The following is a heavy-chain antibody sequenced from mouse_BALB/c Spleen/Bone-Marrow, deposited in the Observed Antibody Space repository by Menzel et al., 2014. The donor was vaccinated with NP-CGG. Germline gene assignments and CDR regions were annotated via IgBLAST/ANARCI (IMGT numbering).Heavy chain of an antibody. CDR2: ISSGSSTI. V-gene: IGHV5-17*02. Sequence: EVKLMESGGGLVQPGGSRKLSCAASGITFSSFGTHWVRQAPEKGLEWVAYISSGSSTIYYADTVKGRFTISRDNPKNTLFLQMTSLRSEDTAMYYCARDYGYAMDYWGQGTSVTVSS. J-gene: IGHJ4*01. CDR3: ARDYGYAMDY. D-gene: IGHD1-1*01. CDR1: GITFSSFG.